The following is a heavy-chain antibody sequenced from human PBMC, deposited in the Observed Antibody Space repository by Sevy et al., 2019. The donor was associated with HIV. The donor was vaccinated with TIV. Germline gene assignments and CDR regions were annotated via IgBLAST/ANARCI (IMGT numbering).Heavy chain of an antibody. J-gene: IGHJ2*01. CDR2: IYYSGST. Sequence: SETLSLTCTVSGGSVSSGSYYWSWIRQPPGKGLEWIGYIYYSGSTNYNPSLKSRVTISVDTSKNQFSLKRSSVTAADTAVYYCARAVSGYSYGSDYWYFDLWGRGTLVTVSS. D-gene: IGHD5-18*01. V-gene: IGHV4-61*01. CDR3: ARAVSGYSYGSDYWYFDL. CDR1: GGSVSSGSYY.